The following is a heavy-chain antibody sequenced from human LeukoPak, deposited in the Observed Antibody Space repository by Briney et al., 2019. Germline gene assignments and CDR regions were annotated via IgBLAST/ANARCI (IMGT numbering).Heavy chain of an antibody. CDR1: GFTFSSYE. Sequence: QTGGSLRLSCAASGFTFSSYEMNWVRQAPGKGLEWVSYISSSGSTIYYADSVKGRFTISRDNAKNTLYLQMNSLRAEDTAVYYCARDQDGPGATVDHWGQGTLVTVSS. D-gene: IGHD1-26*01. CDR2: ISSSGSTI. CDR3: ARDQDGPGATVDH. J-gene: IGHJ5*02. V-gene: IGHV3-48*03.